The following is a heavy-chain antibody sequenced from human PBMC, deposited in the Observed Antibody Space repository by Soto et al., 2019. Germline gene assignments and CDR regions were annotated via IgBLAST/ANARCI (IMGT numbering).Heavy chain of an antibody. CDR2: TFVTGAT. CDR1: GEALGSGQSY. V-gene: IGHV4-61*01. Sequence: QVQLQESGPGLVKSSETLSLICFVSGEALGSGQSYWNWIRQAPGKGLEWIGQTFVTGATKYSAYLKSRVNISLNTSKIQISLTLTSVTAADSATYFCARGRSDSAGSSFGRRMDVWGQGTTVTVSS. D-gene: IGHD3-10*01. CDR3: ARGRSDSAGSSFGRRMDV. J-gene: IGHJ6*02.